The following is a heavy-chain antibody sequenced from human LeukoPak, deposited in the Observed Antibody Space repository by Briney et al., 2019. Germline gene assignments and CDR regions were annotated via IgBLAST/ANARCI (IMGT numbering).Heavy chain of an antibody. CDR3: AKTTITMVRGRGYFDY. V-gene: IGHV3-23*01. CDR1: GFTFSSYA. CDR2: ISGSGGST. Sequence: GGSLRLSCAASGFTFSSYAVSWVRQAPGKGLEWVSAISGSGGSTYYADSVKGRFTISRDNSKNTLYLQMNSLRAEDTAVYYCAKTTITMVRGRGYFDYWGQGTLVTVSS. D-gene: IGHD3-10*01. J-gene: IGHJ4*02.